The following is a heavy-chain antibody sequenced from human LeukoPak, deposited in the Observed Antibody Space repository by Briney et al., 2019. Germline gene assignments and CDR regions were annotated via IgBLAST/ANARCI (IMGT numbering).Heavy chain of an antibody. V-gene: IGHV3-20*04. Sequence: GGSLRLSCAASGFTLDDYGMSWVRQAPGKGLELVPGINWNGGSTGYADSVKGRFTISRDNAKNSLYLQMNSLRAEDTALYYCAVYCSRTTCRFDYWGQGTLVTVSS. D-gene: IGHD2-2*01. J-gene: IGHJ4*02. CDR2: INWNGGST. CDR3: AVYCSRTTCRFDY. CDR1: GFTLDDYG.